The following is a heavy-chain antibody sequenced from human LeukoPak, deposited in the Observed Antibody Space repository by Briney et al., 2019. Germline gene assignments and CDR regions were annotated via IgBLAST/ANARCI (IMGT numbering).Heavy chain of an antibody. CDR2: IHYSGST. CDR3: AREETSAAYNYWFDP. Sequence: SETLSLTCSVSIGSIISYYWSRIRQPPGKGLEWIGYIHYSGSTNYNPSLRSRVTISVDTSKNHFSLKLTSVTAADTAVYYCAREETSAAYNYWFDPWGQGTLVTVSS. D-gene: IGHD5-24*01. J-gene: IGHJ5*02. CDR1: IGSIISYY. V-gene: IGHV4-59*01.